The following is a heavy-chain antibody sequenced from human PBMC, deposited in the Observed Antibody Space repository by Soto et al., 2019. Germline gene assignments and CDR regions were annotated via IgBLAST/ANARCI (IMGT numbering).Heavy chain of an antibody. J-gene: IGHJ6*02. CDR1: GFSFNSYS. CDR3: ARGHYGMDV. CDR2: IKKVGSEK. V-gene: IGHV3-7*05. Sequence: GGSLRLSSTASGFSFNSYSMYWVRQAPGEGLEWVASIKKVGSEKYYVDSVKGRFTISRDNTKNTLDLQMNSLRAEDTAVYYCARGHYGMDVWGQGTTVTVSS.